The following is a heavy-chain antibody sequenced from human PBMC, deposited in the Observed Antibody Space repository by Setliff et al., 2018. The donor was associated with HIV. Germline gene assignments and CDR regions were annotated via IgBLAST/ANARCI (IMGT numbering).Heavy chain of an antibody. CDR3: VRGFCSSTTCCEDYYYMDV. CDR2: IYSTGNT. V-gene: IGHV4-59*11. D-gene: IGHD2-2*01. CDR1: GPSINIHY. J-gene: IGHJ6*03. Sequence: PSETLSLTCTVSGPSINIHYWSWIRQSPGKGFEWIGYIYSTGNTNYNPSLKSRVTLSGGMSENQLFLRLTSVTAADTAVYYCVRGFCSSTTCCEDYYYMDVWGKGSTVTVSS.